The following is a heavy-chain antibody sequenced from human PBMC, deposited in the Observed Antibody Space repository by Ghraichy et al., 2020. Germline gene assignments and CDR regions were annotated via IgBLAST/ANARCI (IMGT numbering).Heavy chain of an antibody. CDR1: GGSISSYY. V-gene: IGHV4-59*01. Sequence: SETLSLTCTVSGGSISSYYWSWIRQPPGKGLEWIGYIYYSGSTNYNPSLKSRVTISVDTSKNQFSLKLSSVTAADTAVYYCARAGLLWFGEEAWGQGTLVTVSS. CDR2: IYYSGST. CDR3: ARAGLLWFGEEA. J-gene: IGHJ4*02. D-gene: IGHD3-10*01.